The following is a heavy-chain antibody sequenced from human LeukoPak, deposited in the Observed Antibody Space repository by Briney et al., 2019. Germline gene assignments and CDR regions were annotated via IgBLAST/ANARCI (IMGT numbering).Heavy chain of an antibody. CDR3: ARDYTVPRAAVVAES. J-gene: IGHJ5*02. D-gene: IGHD6-13*01. CDR1: GFTFSSYG. Sequence: GGSLRLSCAASGFTFSSYGMHWVRQAPGKGLEWVAFIRYDGSNKYYADSVKGRFTISRDNSKNTLYLQMNSLRAEDTAVYYCARDYTVPRAAVVAESWGQGTLVTVSS. CDR2: IRYDGSNK. V-gene: IGHV3-30*02.